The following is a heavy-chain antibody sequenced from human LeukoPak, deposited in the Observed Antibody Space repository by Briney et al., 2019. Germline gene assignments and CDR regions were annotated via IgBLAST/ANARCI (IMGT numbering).Heavy chain of an antibody. CDR1: GFTFSDYI. Sequence: GGSLRLSCAASGFTFSDYIMSWVRQAPGKGLEWVSSISSSSYIYYADSVKGRFTISRDNAKNSLYLQMNSLRAEDTAVYYCARESGYSYGYPLDYWGQGTLVTVSS. V-gene: IGHV3-69-1*01. CDR2: ISSSSYI. D-gene: IGHD5-18*01. CDR3: ARESGYSYGYPLDY. J-gene: IGHJ4*02.